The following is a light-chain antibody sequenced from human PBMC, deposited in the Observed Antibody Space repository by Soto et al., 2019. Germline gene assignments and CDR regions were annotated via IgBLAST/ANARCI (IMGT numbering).Light chain of an antibody. J-gene: IGLJ2*01. CDR2: EVT. CDR3: SSYTSFDTVI. Sequence: QSALTQPPSVSGSPGLSVTISCTGSSSDIGSYTRVSWYQQPPASAPKLLIYEVTRRAPGAPDRFSGSASGNTASLTISGVQAEDEADYYCSSYTSFDTVIFGGGTKLTVL. CDR1: SSDIGSYTR. V-gene: IGLV2-18*02.